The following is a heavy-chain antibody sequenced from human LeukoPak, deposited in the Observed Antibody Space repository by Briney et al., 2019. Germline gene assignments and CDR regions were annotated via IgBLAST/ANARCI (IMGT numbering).Heavy chain of an antibody. CDR2: INPNGGGT. J-gene: IGHJ3*02. Sequence: GASVKVSCKTSGYTFTNYYVHWVRQAPGQGLEWMGLINPNGGGTNYAQKFQGRVTMTRDTSISTAYMELSRLRSDDTAVYYCARNSGIVGAYDAFDIWGQGTMVTVSS. CDR3: ARNSGIVGAYDAFDI. CDR1: GYTFTNYY. D-gene: IGHD1-26*01. V-gene: IGHV1-2*02.